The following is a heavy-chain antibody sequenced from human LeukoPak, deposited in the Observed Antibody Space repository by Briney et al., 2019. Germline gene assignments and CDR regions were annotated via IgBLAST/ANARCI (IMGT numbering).Heavy chain of an antibody. CDR1: GGSFSGYY. J-gene: IGHJ4*02. Sequence: SETLSLTCAVYGGSFSGYYWSWIRQPPGKGLEWIGEINHSGSTNYNPSLKSRVTISVDTSKNQFSLKLSSVTAADTAVYFCARGPPADYYDSSGFYYVFDYWGQGTLVTVSS. V-gene: IGHV4-34*01. CDR3: ARGPPADYYDSSGFYYVFDY. D-gene: IGHD3-22*01. CDR2: INHSGST.